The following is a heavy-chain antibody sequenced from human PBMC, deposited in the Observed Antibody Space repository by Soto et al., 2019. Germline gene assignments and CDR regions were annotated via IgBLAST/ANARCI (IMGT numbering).Heavy chain of an antibody. Sequence: RASVKVSCKASGGTFSSYAISWVRQAPGQGLEWMGGIIPIFGTANYAQKFQGRVTITADKSTGTAYMELSSLRSEDTAVYYCARDSSEGNDYWGQGTLVTVSS. D-gene: IGHD3-22*01. CDR2: IIPIFGTA. J-gene: IGHJ4*02. CDR1: GGTFSSYA. CDR3: ARDSSEGNDY. V-gene: IGHV1-69*06.